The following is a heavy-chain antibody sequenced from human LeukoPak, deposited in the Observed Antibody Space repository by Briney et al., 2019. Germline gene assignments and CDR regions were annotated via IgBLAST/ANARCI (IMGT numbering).Heavy chain of an antibody. D-gene: IGHD6-13*01. CDR2: IYNSGST. Sequence: SETLSLTCTVSGGSISDYYWNWIRQPPGKGLEWIGYIYNSGSTNYNPSLKSRVTISVDTSKNQFSLKLSSVTAADTAVYYCARHGSWDYFDYWGQGTLVTVSS. J-gene: IGHJ4*02. CDR1: GGSISDYY. CDR3: ARHGSWDYFDY. V-gene: IGHV4-59*01.